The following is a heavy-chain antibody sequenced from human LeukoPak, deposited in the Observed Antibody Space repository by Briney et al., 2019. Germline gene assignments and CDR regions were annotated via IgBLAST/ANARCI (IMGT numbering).Heavy chain of an antibody. Sequence: AGGSLRLSCAASGFTLSSYAMHWVRQPAGKGLEWVSAIGTAGDTFYPGSVKGRFTISRDNSKNTLYLQMNSLRADDTAVYYCAKAWADGYNNFDSWGQGTLVTVSS. V-gene: IGHV3-13*01. CDR1: GFTLSSYA. CDR3: AKAWADGYNNFDS. CDR2: IGTAGDT. D-gene: IGHD5-24*01. J-gene: IGHJ4*02.